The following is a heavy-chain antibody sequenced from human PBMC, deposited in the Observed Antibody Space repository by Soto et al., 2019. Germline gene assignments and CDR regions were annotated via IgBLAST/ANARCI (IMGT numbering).Heavy chain of an antibody. CDR1: GYNFTTYW. Sequence: GESLKISCKVSGYNFTTYWITWVRQLPGKGLEWMGRIDPIDSYTNYSPSFQGRVTISADKSITTAYLQWSSLKASDTAIYYCARVTSHYFYYYGVDVWGRGTTVTVSS. V-gene: IGHV5-10-1*01. J-gene: IGHJ6*02. CDR3: ARVTSHYFYYYGVDV. D-gene: IGHD4-4*01. CDR2: IDPIDSYT.